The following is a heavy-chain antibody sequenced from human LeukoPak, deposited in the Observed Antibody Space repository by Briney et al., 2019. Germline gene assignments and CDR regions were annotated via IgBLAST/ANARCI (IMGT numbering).Heavy chain of an antibody. CDR2: IYYSGST. CDR3: ASAVFGGVIARSSYCGMDV. D-gene: IGHD3-16*02. Sequence: SETLSLTCTVSGGSISSYYWSWIRQPPGKGLEWIGYIYYSGSTNYNPSLKSRVTISVDTSKNQFSLKLKSVTAADTAVYYCASAVFGGVIARSSYCGMDVWGQGTTVTVSS. J-gene: IGHJ6*02. CDR1: GGSISSYY. V-gene: IGHV4-59*12.